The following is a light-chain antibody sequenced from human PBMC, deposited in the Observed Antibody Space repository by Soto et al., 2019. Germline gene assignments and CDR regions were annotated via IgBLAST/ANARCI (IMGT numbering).Light chain of an antibody. CDR3: QQYYGTPLT. CDR2: WAS. Sequence: DIVMTHSPDALAVSLGERATINGKSSQTVLYSSNNKNYLAWYQQKPGQPPKLLIYWASTRESGVPDRFSGSGSGTDFTLTISSLQAEDVAVYYCQQYYGTPLTFGGGTKVDIK. V-gene: IGKV4-1*01. CDR1: QTVLYSSNNKNY. J-gene: IGKJ4*01.